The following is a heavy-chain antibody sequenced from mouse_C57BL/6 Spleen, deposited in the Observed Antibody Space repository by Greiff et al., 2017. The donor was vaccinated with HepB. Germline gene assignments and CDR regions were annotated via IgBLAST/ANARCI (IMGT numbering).Heavy chain of an antibody. CDR2: INPNYGTT. D-gene: IGHD2-2*01. CDR3: ARSGRLPLYFDY. J-gene: IGHJ2*01. CDR1: GYSFTDYN. V-gene: IGHV1-39*01. Sequence: VQLKESGPELVKPGASVKISCKASGYSFTDYNMNWVKQSNGKSLEWIGVINPNYGTTSYNQKFKGKATLTVDQSSSTAYMQLNSLTSEDSAVYYGARSGRLPLYFDYWGQGTTLTVSS.